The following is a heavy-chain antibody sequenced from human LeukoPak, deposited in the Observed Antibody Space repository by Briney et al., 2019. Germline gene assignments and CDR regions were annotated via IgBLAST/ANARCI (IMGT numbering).Heavy chain of an antibody. D-gene: IGHD6-13*01. J-gene: IGHJ4*02. CDR2: IWYDGSNK. CDR1: GFTFSSYG. CDR3: ARGNIAAAGIHY. Sequence: PGRSLRLSCAASGFTFSSYGMHWVRQAPGKGLEWVAVIWYDGSNKYYADSVKGRFTISRDNSKNTLYLQMNSVGAEDTAVYYCARGNIAAAGIHYWGQGTLVIVSS. V-gene: IGHV3-33*01.